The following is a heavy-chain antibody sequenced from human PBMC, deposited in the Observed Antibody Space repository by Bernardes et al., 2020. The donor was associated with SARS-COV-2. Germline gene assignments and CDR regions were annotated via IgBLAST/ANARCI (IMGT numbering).Heavy chain of an antibody. CDR1: GFTFSNYW. Sequence: GGSLRLSRAASGFTFSNYWMHWVRQAPGKGLVWVSRINGDGSVINYVDSMKDRFTISRDNDKKTVYLQMNSLRVDDAAVYYCARDPGLNWFDPWGPGTLVSVSS. V-gene: IGHV3-74*01. J-gene: IGHJ5*02. CDR3: ARDPGLNWFDP. CDR2: INGDGSVI.